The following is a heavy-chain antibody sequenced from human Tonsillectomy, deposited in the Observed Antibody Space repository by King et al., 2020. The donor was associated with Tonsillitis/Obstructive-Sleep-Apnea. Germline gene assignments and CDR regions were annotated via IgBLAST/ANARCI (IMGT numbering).Heavy chain of an antibody. CDR2: IYYSGST. CDR1: GGSISSYY. Sequence: QLQESGPGLVKPSETLSLTCTVSGGSISSYYWSWIRQPPGKGLEWIGYIYYSGSTNYNPSLKSRVNLSVDTSKNQFSLKLSSVTAADTAVYYCAREGDGYNAVDYWGQGTLVTVAS. J-gene: IGHJ4*02. V-gene: IGHV4-59*01. D-gene: IGHD5-24*01. CDR3: AREGDGYNAVDY.